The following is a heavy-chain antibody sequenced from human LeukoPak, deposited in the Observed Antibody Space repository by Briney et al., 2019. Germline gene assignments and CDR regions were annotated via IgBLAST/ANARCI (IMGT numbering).Heavy chain of an antibody. CDR2: IRYDGITK. V-gene: IGHV3-30*02. J-gene: IGHJ4*02. CDR3: AALHTGTFVDY. Sequence: GGSLRLSCAASGFSFSGYGMHWVRQVPAKGLEWVAFIRYDGITKFYIDSVKGRFAISRDNSKNTLSLQMNSLRTEDTAVCYCAALHTGTFVDYWGQGTLVTVSS. D-gene: IGHD4-17*01. CDR1: GFSFSGYG.